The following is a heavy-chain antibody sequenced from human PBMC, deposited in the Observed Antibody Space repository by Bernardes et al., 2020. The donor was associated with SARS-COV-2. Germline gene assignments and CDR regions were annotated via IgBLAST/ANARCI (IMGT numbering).Heavy chain of an antibody. CDR1: GFTFSSYD. J-gene: IGHJ6*02. CDR3: ARAGPPLDFWSGPPYYYGMDV. D-gene: IGHD3-3*01. CDR2: IGTAGDT. V-gene: IGHV3-13*01. Sequence: GGSLRLSRAASGFTFSSYDMHWVRQATGKGLEWVSAIGTAGDTYYPGSVKGRFTISRENAKNSLYLQMNSLRAEDTAVYYCARAGPPLDFWSGPPYYYGMDVWGQGTTVTVSS.